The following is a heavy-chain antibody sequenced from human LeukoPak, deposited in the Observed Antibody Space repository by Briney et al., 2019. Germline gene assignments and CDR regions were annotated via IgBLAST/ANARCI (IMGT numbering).Heavy chain of an antibody. CDR2: ISSSSSTI. CDR3: ARDEARSTIFTVTTYPFDY. V-gene: IGHV3-48*02. J-gene: IGHJ4*02. Sequence: PGGSLRLSCAASGFTFSSYSMTWVRQAPGKGLEWVSYISSSSSTIYYADSVKGRFTISRDNAKNSLYLQMNSLRDEDTAVYYCARDEARSTIFTVTTYPFDYWGQGTLVTVSS. CDR1: GFTFSSYS. D-gene: IGHD4-17*01.